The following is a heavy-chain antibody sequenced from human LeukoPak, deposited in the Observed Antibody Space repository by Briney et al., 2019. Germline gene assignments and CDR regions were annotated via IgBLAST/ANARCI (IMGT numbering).Heavy chain of an antibody. V-gene: IGHV3-74*01. CDR3: ARRMSGYYGMDV. D-gene: IGHD3-10*01. CDR2: INSDGSST. CDR1: GSTFSSYW. Sequence: GGSLRLSCAASGSTFSSYWMHWVRQAPGKGLVWVSRINSDGSSTSYADSVKGRFTISRDNAKNTLYLQMNSLRAEDTAVYYCARRMSGYYGMDVWGQGTTVTVSS. J-gene: IGHJ6*02.